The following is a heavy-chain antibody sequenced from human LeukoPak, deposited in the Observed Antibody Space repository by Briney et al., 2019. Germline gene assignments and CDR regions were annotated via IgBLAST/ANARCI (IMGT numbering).Heavy chain of an antibody. CDR2: ISSSSTI. V-gene: IGHV3-48*01. CDR3: ARDGSSGYGLYYFDY. D-gene: IGHD3-22*01. Sequence: PGGSLRLSCAASGFTFSSYSMNWVRQAPGKGLEWVSYISSSSTIYYADSVKGRFTISRDNAKNSLYLQMNGLRAEDTAVYYCARDGSSGYGLYYFDYWGQGTLVTVSS. J-gene: IGHJ4*02. CDR1: GFTFSSYS.